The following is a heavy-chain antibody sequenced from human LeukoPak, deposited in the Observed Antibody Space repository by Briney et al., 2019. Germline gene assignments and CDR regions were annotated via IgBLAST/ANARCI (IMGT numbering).Heavy chain of an antibody. CDR3: ARSRGYSSGWYHDY. CDR1: GGSISSSSYY. D-gene: IGHD6-19*01. V-gene: IGHV4-39*07. CDR2: IYYSGST. Sequence: SETLSLTCTVSGGSISSSSYYWGWIRQPPGTGLEWVGSIYYSGSTYYNPSLKSRVTISVDTSKNQFSLKLSSVTAADTAVYYCARSRGYSSGWYHDYWGQGTLVTVSS. J-gene: IGHJ4*02.